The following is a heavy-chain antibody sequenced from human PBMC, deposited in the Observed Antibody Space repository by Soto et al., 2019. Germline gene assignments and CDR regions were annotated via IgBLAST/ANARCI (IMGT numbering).Heavy chain of an antibody. CDR2: ISTYSGDT. D-gene: IGHD5-12*01. J-gene: IGHJ5*02. CDR1: GYTFFTYD. Sequence: ASVKVSCKASGYTFFTYDISWVRQAPGQGLGWMGWISTYSGDTKYAQKFQGRVTMTTDTSTTTAYLELRSLRSDDTAVYYCARHHGPTTSENWFDPWGQGTRVTVPQ. V-gene: IGHV1-18*01. CDR3: ARHHGPTTSENWFDP.